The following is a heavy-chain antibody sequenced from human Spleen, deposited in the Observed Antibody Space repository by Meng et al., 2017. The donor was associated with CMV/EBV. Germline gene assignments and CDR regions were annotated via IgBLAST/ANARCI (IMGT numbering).Heavy chain of an antibody. Sequence: SETLSLTCTVSGGSISSFYWSWIRQPAGKGLEWIGRIYTSGSTNYNPSLKSRVTMSVDTSKNQFSLKLSSVTAADTAVYYCARGGLRFLEWAHRFDYWGQGTLVTVSS. J-gene: IGHJ4*02. D-gene: IGHD3-3*01. V-gene: IGHV4-4*07. CDR2: IYTSGST. CDR3: ARGGLRFLEWAHRFDY. CDR1: GGSISSFY.